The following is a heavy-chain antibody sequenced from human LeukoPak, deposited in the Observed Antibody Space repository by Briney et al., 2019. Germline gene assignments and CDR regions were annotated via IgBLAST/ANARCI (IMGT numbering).Heavy chain of an antibody. J-gene: IGHJ4*02. V-gene: IGHV1-24*01. CDR1: GYTLTELS. D-gene: IGHD3-10*01. Sequence: ASVKVSCKVSGYTLTELSMHWVRQAPGKGLEWMGGFDTEDGETIYAQKFQGRVTMTEDTSTDTAYMELSSLRSEDTAVYYCATDMEITMVRGVISLGYWGQGTLVTVSS. CDR3: ATDMEITMVRGVISLGY. CDR2: FDTEDGET.